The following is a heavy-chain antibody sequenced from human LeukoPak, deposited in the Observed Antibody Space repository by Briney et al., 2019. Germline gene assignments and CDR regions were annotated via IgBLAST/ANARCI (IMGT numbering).Heavy chain of an antibody. J-gene: IGHJ5*02. Sequence: ASVKVSCKASGYTFTSYAMNWVRQAPGQGLEWMGWINTNTGNPTYAQGFTGRFVFSLDTSVSTAYLQISSLKAEDTAVYYCARVEYSSGWDHWFDPWGQGTLVTVSS. CDR2: INTNTGNP. CDR3: ARVEYSSGWDHWFDP. V-gene: IGHV7-4-1*02. D-gene: IGHD6-19*01. CDR1: GYTFTSYA.